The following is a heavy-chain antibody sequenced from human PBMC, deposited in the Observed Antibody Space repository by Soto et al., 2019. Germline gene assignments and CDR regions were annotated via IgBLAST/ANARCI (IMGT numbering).Heavy chain of an antibody. CDR3: ARDRSFYSSGWYGDGDYYYYGMDV. Sequence: EVQLVESGGGLVQPGGSLRLSCAASGFTFSSYSMNWVRQAPGKGLEWVSYISSSSSTIYYADSVKGRFTISRDNAKNSLYLQMNSLRDEDTAVYYCARDRSFYSSGWYGDGDYYYYGMDVWGQGTTVTVSS. J-gene: IGHJ6*02. D-gene: IGHD6-19*01. V-gene: IGHV3-48*02. CDR2: ISSSSSTI. CDR1: GFTFSSYS.